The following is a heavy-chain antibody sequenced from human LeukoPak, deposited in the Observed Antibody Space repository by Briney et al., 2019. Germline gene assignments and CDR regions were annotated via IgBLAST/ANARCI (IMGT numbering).Heavy chain of an antibody. J-gene: IGHJ4*02. CDR3: ARLVGHGELLYRDYFDY. Sequence: SETLSLTCTVSGGSISSGGYYWRWIRQHPGKVLVWIGYIYYSGSTYYNPSLKSRVTISVDTSKNQFSLKLSSVTAADTAVYYCARLVGHGELLYRDYFDYWGQGTLVTVSS. CDR2: IYYSGST. V-gene: IGHV4-31*03. CDR1: GGSISSGGYY. D-gene: IGHD3-10*01.